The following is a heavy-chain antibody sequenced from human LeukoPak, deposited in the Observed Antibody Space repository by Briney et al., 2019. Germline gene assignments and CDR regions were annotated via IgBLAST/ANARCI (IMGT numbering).Heavy chain of an antibody. D-gene: IGHD6-19*01. CDR2: ISSASSYI. CDR1: GFTFSSYN. CDR3: ARASDRSGWYKGGFDY. V-gene: IGHV3-21*01. J-gene: IGHJ4*02. Sequence: GGSLRLSCAASGFTFSSYNINWVRQAPGKGLEWVSSISSASSYIYYADSAKGRFTISRDNAKNSLYLQMNGLRAEDTAVYYCARASDRSGWYKGGFDYWGQGTLVTVSS.